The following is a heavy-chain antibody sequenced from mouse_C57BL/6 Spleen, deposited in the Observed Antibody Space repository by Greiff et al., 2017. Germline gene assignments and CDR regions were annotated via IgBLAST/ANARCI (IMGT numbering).Heavy chain of an antibody. CDR1: GYTFTDYY. CDR3: ARSMDYHYYGPWFAY. D-gene: IGHD1-2*01. V-gene: IGHV1-26*01. CDR2: INPNNGGT. Sequence: EVQLQQSGPELVKPGASVKISCKASGYTFTDYYMNWVKQSHGKSLEWIGDINPNNGGTSYNQKFKGKATLTVDKSSSTAYMELRSLTSEDSAVYYCARSMDYHYYGPWFAYWGQGTLVTVSA. J-gene: IGHJ3*01.